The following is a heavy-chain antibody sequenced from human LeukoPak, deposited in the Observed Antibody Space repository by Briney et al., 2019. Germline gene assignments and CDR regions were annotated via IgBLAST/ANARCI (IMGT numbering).Heavy chain of an antibody. Sequence: SSETLSLTCTVSGGSISNGNHFWTWIRQPPGKGLQWIGYIYYSGSTNYNPSLKSRVTISVDTSKNQFSLKLSSVTAADTAVYYCARDLGYGDPFDYWGQGTLVTVSS. D-gene: IGHD4-17*01. V-gene: IGHV4-61*01. CDR3: ARDLGYGDPFDY. J-gene: IGHJ4*02. CDR1: GGSISNGNHF. CDR2: IYYSGST.